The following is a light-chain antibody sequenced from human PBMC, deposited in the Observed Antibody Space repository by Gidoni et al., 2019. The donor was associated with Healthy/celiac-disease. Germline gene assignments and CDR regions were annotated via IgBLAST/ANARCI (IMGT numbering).Light chain of an antibody. Sequence: IVLTQSPATLSLSPGERATLSCRASQSFSSYLAWYQQKPGQAPRLLIYDASNRATGIPARFSGSGSGTDFTLTISSLEPEDFAVYYCQQRSNWLFTFXHXTKVDIK. CDR2: DAS. J-gene: IGKJ3*01. CDR1: QSFSSY. V-gene: IGKV3-11*01. CDR3: QQRSNWLFT.